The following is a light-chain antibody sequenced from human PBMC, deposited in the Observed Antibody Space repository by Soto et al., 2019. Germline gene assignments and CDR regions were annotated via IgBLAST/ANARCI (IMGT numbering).Light chain of an antibody. CDR3: QQYLSIPRT. Sequence: DVVMTQSPDSLAVSLGERATINCKSSQSLLYSSNSKNYLAWYQRKPGQPPKLLIYWASTRESGVPDRFSGSGSGTDFTLTISSLQAKDVAVYYCQQYLSIPRTFGQGTKVEIK. CDR2: WAS. J-gene: IGKJ1*01. CDR1: QSLLYSSNSKNY. V-gene: IGKV4-1*01.